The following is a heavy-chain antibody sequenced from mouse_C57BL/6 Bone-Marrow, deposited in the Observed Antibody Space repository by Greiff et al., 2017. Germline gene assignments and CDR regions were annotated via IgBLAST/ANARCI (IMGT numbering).Heavy chain of an antibody. CDR3: ARSYYSNPVFGV. CDR1: GFNIKDYY. V-gene: IGHV14-2*01. J-gene: IGHJ1*03. Sequence: EVQLQQSGAELVKPGASVKLSCTASGFNIKDYYMHWVKQRTEQGLEWIGRIDPEDGDTKYAPKFQGKATITADKSSNTAYLQRSSLTSEDTAVNYCARSYYSNPVFGVWGTETTVTVSS. D-gene: IGHD2-5*01. CDR2: IDPEDGDT.